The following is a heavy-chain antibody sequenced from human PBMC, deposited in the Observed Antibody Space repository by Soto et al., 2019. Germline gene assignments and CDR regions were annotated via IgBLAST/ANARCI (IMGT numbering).Heavy chain of an antibody. Sequence: SETLSLTCTVSGGSISSGGYYWSWIRQHPGKGLEWIGYIYYSGSTYYNPSLKSRVTISVDTSKNQFSLKLSSVTAADTAVYYCARIYSNYDDYWGQGTLVTVSS. CDR3: ARIYSNYDDY. D-gene: IGHD4-4*01. V-gene: IGHV4-31*03. J-gene: IGHJ4*02. CDR2: IYYSGST. CDR1: GGSISSGGYY.